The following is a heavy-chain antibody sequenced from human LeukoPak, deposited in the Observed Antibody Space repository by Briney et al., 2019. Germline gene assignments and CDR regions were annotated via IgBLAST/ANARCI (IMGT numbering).Heavy chain of an antibody. V-gene: IGHV3-21*01. Sequence: GGSLRLSCAASGFTFSSYSMNWVRQAPGKGLEWVSSISSSSSYICYADSVKGRFTISRDNAKNSLYLQMNSLRAEDTAVYYCARDRRGVGATIDYWGQGTLVTVSS. CDR2: ISSSSSYI. J-gene: IGHJ4*02. CDR1: GFTFSSYS. D-gene: IGHD1-26*01. CDR3: ARDRRGVGATIDY.